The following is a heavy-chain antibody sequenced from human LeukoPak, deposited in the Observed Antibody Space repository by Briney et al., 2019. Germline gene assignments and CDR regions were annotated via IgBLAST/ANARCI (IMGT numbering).Heavy chain of an antibody. CDR3: NCQYNWNEYYFDY. J-gene: IGHJ4*02. CDR1: GYTFTSYA. V-gene: IGHV7-4-1*02. Sequence: ASVKVSCKASGYTFTSYAMNWVRQAPGQGLEWMGWINTNTGNPTYAQGFTGRFVFSLDTSVSTAYLQISSLKAEDTAVYYCNCQYNWNEYYFDYWGQGTLVTVSS. CDR2: INTNTGNP. D-gene: IGHD1-1*01.